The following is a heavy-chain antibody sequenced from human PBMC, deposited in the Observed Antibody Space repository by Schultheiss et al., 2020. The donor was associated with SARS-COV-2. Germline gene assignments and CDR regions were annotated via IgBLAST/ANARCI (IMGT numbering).Heavy chain of an antibody. J-gene: IGHJ4*02. CDR2: IYYSGST. Sequence: SETLSLTCTVSGGSISSGDYYWSWIRQPPGKGLEWIGYIYYSGSTYYNPSLKSRVTISVDTSKNHFSLKLSSVTAADTAVYYCARHPTDSSGYAFDYWGQGTLVTVSS. CDR3: ARHPTDSSGYAFDY. V-gene: IGHV4-30-4*01. CDR1: GGSISSGDYY. D-gene: IGHD3-22*01.